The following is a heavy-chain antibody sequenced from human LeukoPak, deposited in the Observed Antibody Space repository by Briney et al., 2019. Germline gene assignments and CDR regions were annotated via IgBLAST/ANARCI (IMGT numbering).Heavy chain of an antibody. V-gene: IGHV4-59*01. J-gene: IGHJ4*02. CDR1: GGSISSYY. Sequence: SETLSLTCTVSGGSISSYYWSWIRQPPGKGLEWSGYIYYSGSTNYNPSLKSRVTISVDTSKNQFSLQLSPVTAADPAVYYCPRDLGPYYFEYWGPGNLVTVSP. CDR3: PRDLGPYYFEY. CDR2: IYYSGST.